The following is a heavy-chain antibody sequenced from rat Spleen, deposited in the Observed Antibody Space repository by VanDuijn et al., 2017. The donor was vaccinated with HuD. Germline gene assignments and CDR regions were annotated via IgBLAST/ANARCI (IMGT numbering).Heavy chain of an antibody. J-gene: IGHJ1*01. CDR3: ARHGPGSWYFDL. D-gene: IGHD5-1*01. CDR2: ISYEGSST. CDR1: GFTFSDYY. V-gene: IGHV5-22*01. Sequence: EVQLVESGGGLVQPGRSLKLSCAASGFTFSDYYMAWVRQAPKKGLEWVASISYEGSSTYYGGSVKGRFTISRDNAETTLYLQMNSLRSEDTATDYCARHGPGSWYFDLWGPGTMVTVSS.